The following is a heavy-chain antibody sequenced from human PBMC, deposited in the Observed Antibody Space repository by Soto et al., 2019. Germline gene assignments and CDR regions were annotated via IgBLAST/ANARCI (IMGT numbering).Heavy chain of an antibody. CDR3: ATTSVASSEFYYYGMDG. J-gene: IGHJ6*02. D-gene: IGHD2-15*01. Sequence: ASVTVSCKVSGYTRTEFYMHWVRPAPGPVLEWMGGFDPEDGETIYAQKFQGRVTMTEDTSTDTAYMELSSLRSEDTAVYYWATTSVASSEFYYYGMDGWGQGTTVTVS. CDR2: FDPEDGET. CDR1: GYTRTEFY. V-gene: IGHV1-24*01.